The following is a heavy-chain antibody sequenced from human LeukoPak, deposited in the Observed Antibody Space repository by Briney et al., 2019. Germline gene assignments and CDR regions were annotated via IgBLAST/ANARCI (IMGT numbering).Heavy chain of an antibody. V-gene: IGHV3-48*03. CDR1: GFTFSSYE. J-gene: IGHJ3*02. Sequence: GGSLRLSCAASGFTFSSYEMNWVRQAPGKGLEWVSYISSSGSTIYYADSVKGRFTISRDNAKNSLYLQMNSLRAGDTAVYYCARSVGPAAFDIWGQGTMVTVSS. CDR2: ISSSGSTI. D-gene: IGHD1-26*01. CDR3: ARSVGPAAFDI.